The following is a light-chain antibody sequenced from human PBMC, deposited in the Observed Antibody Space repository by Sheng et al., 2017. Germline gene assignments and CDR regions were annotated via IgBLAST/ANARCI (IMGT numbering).Light chain of an antibody. CDR1: QSVSSN. Sequence: TQSPATLSVSPGERATLSCRASQSVSSNLAWYQQKPGQAPRLLIYAASTRATGIPARFSGSGSGTEFTLTISSLEPEDFAVYYCQQRSNWPRTFGQGTKVEIK. CDR3: QQRSNWPRT. V-gene: IGKV3-11*01. J-gene: IGKJ1*01. CDR2: AAS.